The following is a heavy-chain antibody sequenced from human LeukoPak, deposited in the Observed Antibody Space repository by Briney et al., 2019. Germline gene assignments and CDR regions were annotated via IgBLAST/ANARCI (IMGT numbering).Heavy chain of an antibody. V-gene: IGHV1-2*02. CDR2: INPNSGGT. J-gene: IGHJ6*03. CDR1: GYTFTGYY. CDR3: ARVGSSWSLDYYYYYMDV. Sequence: ASVKVSCKASGYTFTGYYMHWVRQAPGQGLEWMGWINPNSGGTNYAQKFQGRVTMTRDTSISTAYMELSRLRSDDTAVYYCARVGSSWSLDYYYYYMDVWGKGTTVTVSS. D-gene: IGHD6-13*01.